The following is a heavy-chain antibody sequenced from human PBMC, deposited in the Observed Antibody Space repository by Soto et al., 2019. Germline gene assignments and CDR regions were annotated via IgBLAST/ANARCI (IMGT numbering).Heavy chain of an antibody. J-gene: IGHJ6*03. V-gene: IGHV4-31*03. CDR2: INYSGST. CDR3: ARAWGYDFWSGYPRASDYYYYMDV. D-gene: IGHD3-3*01. Sequence: SETLSLTCTVSGGSISSGGYYWSRIRQHPGKGLEWIGYINYSGSTYYNPSLKSRVTISVDTSKNQFSLKLSSVTAADTAVYYCARAWGYDFWSGYPRASDYYYYMDVWGKGTTVTVSS. CDR1: GGSISSGGYY.